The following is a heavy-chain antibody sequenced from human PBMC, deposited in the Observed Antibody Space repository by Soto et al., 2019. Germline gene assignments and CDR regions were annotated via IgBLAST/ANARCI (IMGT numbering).Heavy chain of an antibody. V-gene: IGHV1-69*13. CDR1: GGTFSSYA. CDR2: IIPIFGTA. CDR3: ARGYHDYGGNSGYFQH. Sequence: SVKVSCKASGGTFSSYAISWVRQAPGQGLEWMGGIIPIFGTANYAQKFRGRVTITADESTSTAYMELSSLRSEDTAVYYCARGYHDYGGNSGYFQHWGQGTLVTVSS. J-gene: IGHJ1*01. D-gene: IGHD4-17*01.